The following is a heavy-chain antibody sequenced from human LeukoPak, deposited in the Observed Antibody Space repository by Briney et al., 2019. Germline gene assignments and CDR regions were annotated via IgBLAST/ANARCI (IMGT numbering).Heavy chain of an antibody. CDR3: ARANCSSTSCYSGSLIDS. CDR1: GGSFSGYY. J-gene: IGHJ4*02. V-gene: IGHV4-34*01. Sequence: PSETLSLTCAVYGGSFSGYYWTWIRQPPGKGLEWIGEINHSGSTNHNPSLKSRVTISVDTSKNQFSPKLSSVTAADAAVYYCARANCSSTSCYSGSLIDSWGQGTLVTVSS. D-gene: IGHD2-2*01. CDR2: INHSGST.